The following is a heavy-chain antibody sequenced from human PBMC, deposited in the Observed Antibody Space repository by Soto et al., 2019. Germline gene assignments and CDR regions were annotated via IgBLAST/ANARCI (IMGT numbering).Heavy chain of an antibody. D-gene: IGHD1-26*01. J-gene: IGHJ4*02. V-gene: IGHV3-23*01. CDR1: GFTFSNYA. CDR2: IRGSGGST. Sequence: EVQLLESGGGLVQPGGSLALSCAASGFTFSNYAMSWVRQTPGKGLEWVSSIRGSGGSTDYADSVKDRFTISRDNSENTLYLQMSSLRVDDTAVYYCAKGWYSGTSGALDYWGQGTLFTVSS. CDR3: AKGWYSGTSGALDY.